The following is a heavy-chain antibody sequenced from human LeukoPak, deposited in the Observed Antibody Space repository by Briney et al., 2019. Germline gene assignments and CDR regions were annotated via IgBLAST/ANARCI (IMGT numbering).Heavy chain of an antibody. D-gene: IGHD3-3*01. J-gene: IGHJ5*02. CDR2: IYHSGST. CDR1: GYSISSGYY. Sequence: PSETLSLTCAVSGYSISSGYYWGWIRQPPGKGLEWIGSIYHSGSTYYNPSLKSRVTISVDTSKNNFALKLSTGTAADTAVYYCARPYYDFWSGNENWFDPWGQGTLVTVSS. CDR3: ARPYYDFWSGNENWFDP. V-gene: IGHV4-38-2*01.